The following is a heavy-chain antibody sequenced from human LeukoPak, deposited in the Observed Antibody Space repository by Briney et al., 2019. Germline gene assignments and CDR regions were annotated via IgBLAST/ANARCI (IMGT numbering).Heavy chain of an antibody. D-gene: IGHD5-12*01. CDR2: IHYGGST. J-gene: IGHJ6*03. CDR1: GDSISSGTYY. CDR3: ARLRGLRGYYYYYMAV. Sequence: SETLSLTCTVSGDSISSGTYYWGWIRQPPGKGLEWIGNIHYGGSTYYNPSLKSRVTISVDTSKKQFSLKLSSVTAADTALYYCARLRGLRGYYYYYMAVMSKGT. V-gene: IGHV4-39*01.